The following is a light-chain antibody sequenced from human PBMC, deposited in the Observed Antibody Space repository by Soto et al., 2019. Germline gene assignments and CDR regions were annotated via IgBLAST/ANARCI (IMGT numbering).Light chain of an antibody. Sequence: EIVLTQSPGTLSLSPGERATLSYRASQSVSSRSLAWYQQKPGQAPRLLISGASSRAADIPDRFSGSGSGTDFTLTINRLEPEDFAVYYCQQYDSSPRTFGQGTKVEIK. CDR1: QSVSSRS. CDR2: GAS. V-gene: IGKV3-20*01. J-gene: IGKJ1*01. CDR3: QQYDSSPRT.